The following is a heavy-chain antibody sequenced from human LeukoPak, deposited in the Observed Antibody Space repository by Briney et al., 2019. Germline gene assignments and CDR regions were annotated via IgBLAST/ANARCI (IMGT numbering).Heavy chain of an antibody. CDR2: IYYSGST. CDR1: GGSISSYY. J-gene: IGHJ6*02. Sequence: SETLSLTCTVSGGSISSYYWSWIRQPPGKGLEWIGYIYYSGSTYYNPSLKSRVTISVDTSKNQFSLKLSSVTAADTAVYYCARDSNGSGSRYYYGMDVWGQGTTVTVSS. CDR3: ARDSNGSGSRYYYGMDV. V-gene: IGHV4-59*12. D-gene: IGHD3-10*01.